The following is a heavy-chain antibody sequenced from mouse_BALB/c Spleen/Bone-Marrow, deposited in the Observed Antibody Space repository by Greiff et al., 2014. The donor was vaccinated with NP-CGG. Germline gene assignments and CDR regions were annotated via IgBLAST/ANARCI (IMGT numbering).Heavy chain of an antibody. CDR2: IRNKANGYTT. D-gene: IGHD1-2*01. CDR1: GFTFTDYY. J-gene: IGHJ3*01. V-gene: IGHV7-3*02. CDR3: ARDDYGFFAY. Sequence: EVKLLQSGAGLVQPGGSLRISCPTSGFTFTDYYMSWVRQPPGKALEWLGFIRNKANGYTTEYSASVKGRFTISRDNSQSILYLQMNTLRAEDSSSNYCARDDYGFFAYWGQGTMVTVSA.